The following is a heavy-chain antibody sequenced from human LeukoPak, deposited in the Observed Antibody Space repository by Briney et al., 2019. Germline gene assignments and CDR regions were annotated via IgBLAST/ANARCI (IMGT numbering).Heavy chain of an antibody. CDR1: GYTFTSYD. V-gene: IGHV1-8*03. Sequence: GASVKVSCKASGYTFTSYDINWVRQATGQGLEWMGWMNPNSGNTGYAQKFQGRVTITRNTSISTAYMELSSLRSEDTAVYYCARSVGYYGSGSYNYFDYWGQGTLVTVSS. CDR3: ARSVGYYGSGSYNYFDY. D-gene: IGHD3-10*01. CDR2: MNPNSGNT. J-gene: IGHJ4*02.